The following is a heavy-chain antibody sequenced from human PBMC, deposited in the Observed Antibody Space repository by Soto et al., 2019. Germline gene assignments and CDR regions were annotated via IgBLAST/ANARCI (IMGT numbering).Heavy chain of an antibody. Sequence: GGSLRLSCAASGFTFSSYGMHWVRQAPGKGLEWVAVISYDGSNKYYADSVKGRFTISRDNSKNTLYLQMNSLRAEDTAVYYCAKDKLEQFFYYGMDVWGQGTTVTVSS. V-gene: IGHV3-30*18. D-gene: IGHD1-7*01. J-gene: IGHJ6*02. CDR2: ISYDGSNK. CDR1: GFTFSSYG. CDR3: AKDKLEQFFYYGMDV.